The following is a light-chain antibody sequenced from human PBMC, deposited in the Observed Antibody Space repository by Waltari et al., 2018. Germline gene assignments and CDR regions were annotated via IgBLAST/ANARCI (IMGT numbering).Light chain of an antibody. J-gene: IGLJ2*01. Sequence: QSVLTQSPSVSAAPGQKVTISCSGSSSNIGSNTVSWYQQIPGTAPKLLIYDNDKRPSGIPDRFSASKSGTSATLGITGLQTGDEADYYCGAWDSSLRVVFGGGTKVTVL. CDR3: GAWDSSLRVV. CDR1: SSNIGSNT. CDR2: DND. V-gene: IGLV1-51*01.